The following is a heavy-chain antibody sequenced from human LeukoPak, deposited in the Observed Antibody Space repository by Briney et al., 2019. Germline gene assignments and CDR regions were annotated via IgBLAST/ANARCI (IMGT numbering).Heavy chain of an antibody. Sequence: PGGSLRLSCAASGFTFSSYGMHWVRQAPGKGLEWVAVISYDGSNKYYADSVKGRFTISRDNSKNTLYLQMNSLRAEDTAVYYCAKDSCGGDCYSLDYWGQGTLVTVSS. J-gene: IGHJ4*02. CDR2: ISYDGSNK. D-gene: IGHD2-21*02. CDR3: AKDSCGGDCYSLDY. CDR1: GFTFSSYG. V-gene: IGHV3-30*18.